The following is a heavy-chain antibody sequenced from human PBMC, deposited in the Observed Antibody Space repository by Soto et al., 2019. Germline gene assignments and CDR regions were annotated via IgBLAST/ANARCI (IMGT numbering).Heavy chain of an antibody. CDR1: GYSFAGYW. CDR2: IDPSDSQT. Sequence: GESLKISCQGSGYSFAGYWITWVRQMPGKGLEWMGRIDPSDSQTYYSPSFRGHVTISAAKSITTVFLQWSSLRASDTAMYYCATIAAAGPPYLQHWGQGTLVTVSS. D-gene: IGHD6-13*01. CDR3: ATIAAAGPPYLQH. V-gene: IGHV5-10-1*01. J-gene: IGHJ1*01.